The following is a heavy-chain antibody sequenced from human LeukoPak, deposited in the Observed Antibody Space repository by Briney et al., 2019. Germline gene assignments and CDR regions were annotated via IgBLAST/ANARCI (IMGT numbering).Heavy chain of an antibody. J-gene: IGHJ6*03. CDR1: GFSFDDYA. D-gene: IGHD3-22*01. Sequence: GGSLRLSCAASGFSFDDYAMHWVRQAPGKGLEWVSGITWNSGSIGYADSVKGRFTISRDNSKNTVYLQMNSLRVEDTAVYYCAKAYDTTYYFYYFLDVWGKGTTVTISS. CDR3: AKAYDTTYYFYYFLDV. CDR2: ITWNSGSI. V-gene: IGHV3-9*01.